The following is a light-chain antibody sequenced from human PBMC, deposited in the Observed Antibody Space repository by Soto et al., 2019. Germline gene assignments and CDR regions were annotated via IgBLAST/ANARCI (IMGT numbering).Light chain of an antibody. CDR1: SSDVGSYKL. CDR3: CSYAGSRIFV. J-gene: IGLJ2*01. Sequence: QSALTQPASVSGSPGQSITISCTGTSSDVGSYKLVSWYQQHPGKAPKLMIYEGSKRPSGVSNRFSGSKSGNTASLTISGLQAEDEADSYCCSYAGSRIFVFGGGTKLTVL. CDR2: EGS. V-gene: IGLV2-23*03.